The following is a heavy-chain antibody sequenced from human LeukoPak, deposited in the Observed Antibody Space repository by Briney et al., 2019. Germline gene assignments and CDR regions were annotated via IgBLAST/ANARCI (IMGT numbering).Heavy chain of an antibody. CDR1: GGSITGYY. D-gene: IGHD3-9*01. J-gene: IGHJ4*02. CDR2: IHYTGAT. CDR3: ARGNILTGYCFDF. V-gene: IGHV4-34*01. Sequence: SETLSLTCAVYGGSITGYYWSWIRQTPGRGLEWVGEIHYTGATSYNPSLKGRATISTDTSKNQFSLRLSSVTAADTAVYYRARGNILTGYCFDFWGQGALVTVSS.